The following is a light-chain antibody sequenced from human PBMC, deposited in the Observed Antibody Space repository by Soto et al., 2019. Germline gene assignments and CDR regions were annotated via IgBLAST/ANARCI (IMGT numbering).Light chain of an antibody. J-gene: IGLJ2*01. Sequence: QAVLTQPPSVSGAPGQRVTISCTGSSSNIGAGYDVHWYQQLPGTAPKLLLYGNSNRPSGVPDRFSGSKSGTSASLAITGLQAEDEAEYYCQSYDSSLSVVFGGGTKVTVL. CDR3: QSYDSSLSVV. CDR1: SSNIGAGYD. CDR2: GNS. V-gene: IGLV1-40*01.